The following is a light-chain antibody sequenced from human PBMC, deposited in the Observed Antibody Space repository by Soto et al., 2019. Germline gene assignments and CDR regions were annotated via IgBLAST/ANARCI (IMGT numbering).Light chain of an antibody. CDR2: GSF. V-gene: IGKV3-20*01. J-gene: IGKJ2*01. Sequence: EIVLTQAPGTLSLFPGERATLSCRASQSVSSRNLAWYRQKPGQAPSLLIYGSFNRATFIPDRFSGSGPAPEYTLTITRFEHAHFAVDYFLLLGDSPSAYTFGQRTKV. CDR3: LLLGDSPSAYT. CDR1: QSVSSRN.